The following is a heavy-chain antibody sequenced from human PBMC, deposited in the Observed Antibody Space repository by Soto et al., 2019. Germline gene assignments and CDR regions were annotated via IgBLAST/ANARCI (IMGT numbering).Heavy chain of an antibody. V-gene: IGHV4-59*08. CDR2: IYYSGST. Sequence: QVQLQESGPGLVKPSETLSLTCSVSGGSIGSYYWSWIRQPPGKGLEWIGYIYYSGSTNYNPSLKSPVTISVDTPKNPFSLKLSSVTAADTAVSYCARRGWRQLDYWGQGTLVTVSS. CDR3: ARRGWRQLDY. CDR1: GGSIGSYY. D-gene: IGHD5-18*01. J-gene: IGHJ4*02.